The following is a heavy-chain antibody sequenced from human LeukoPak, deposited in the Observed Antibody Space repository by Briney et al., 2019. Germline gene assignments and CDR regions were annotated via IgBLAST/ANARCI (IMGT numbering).Heavy chain of an antibody. CDR1: GYTFTGYY. CDR2: INFNGGGT. CDR3: SREDY. Sequence: ASVKVSSKASGYTFTGYYIHWVRQAPGQGLEWMGWINFNGGGTNSAQKFQDRVTMTRDTSINTAYMELSRLRSDDTAIYYCSREDYWGQGTLVTVSS. V-gene: IGHV1-2*02. J-gene: IGHJ4*02.